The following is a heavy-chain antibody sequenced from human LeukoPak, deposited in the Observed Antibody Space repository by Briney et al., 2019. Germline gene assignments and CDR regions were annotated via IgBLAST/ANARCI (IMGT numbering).Heavy chain of an antibody. D-gene: IGHD3-10*01. CDR3: ARGRVGYGSGSYYPGLDV. CDR2: INHSGST. J-gene: IGHJ6*02. CDR1: GGSFSDYY. Sequence: LSLXCAVYGGSFSDYYWSWIRQPPGKGVEWIGEINHSGSTNYNPSLKSRVTISVDTSNNQFSLKLISVTAADTAVYYCARGRVGYGSGSYYPGLDVWGQGTTXT. V-gene: IGHV4-34*01.